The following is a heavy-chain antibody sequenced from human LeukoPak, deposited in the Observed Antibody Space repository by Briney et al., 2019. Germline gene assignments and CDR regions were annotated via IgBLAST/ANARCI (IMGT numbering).Heavy chain of an antibody. CDR2: ISRSSSTV. D-gene: IGHD6-13*01. J-gene: IGHJ5*02. CDR3: AKGSGINHYNWFDP. V-gene: IGHV3-48*01. CDR1: GLTFSSYN. Sequence: PGGSLRLSCAASGLTFSSYNMNWVRQAPGKGLEWVSYISRSSSTVYYADSVKGRFTISRDNSKNTLYLQMNSLRADDTALYYCAKGSGINHYNWFDPWGQGTLVTVSS.